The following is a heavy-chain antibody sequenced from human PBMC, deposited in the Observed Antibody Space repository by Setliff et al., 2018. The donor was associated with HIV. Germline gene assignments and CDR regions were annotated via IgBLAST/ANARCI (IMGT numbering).Heavy chain of an antibody. Sequence: TLSLTCTVSGGSISSNNYYWGWIRQPPGKGLEWIGSINYSGSTYQNPSLKSRVTISVDTSKNQYSLKLSSVTAADTAVYYCARLAASIAARRRFDYWGQGTLVTSPQ. CDR3: ARLAASIAARRRFDY. D-gene: IGHD6-6*01. CDR1: GGSISSNNYY. CDR2: INYSGST. J-gene: IGHJ4*02. V-gene: IGHV4-39*01.